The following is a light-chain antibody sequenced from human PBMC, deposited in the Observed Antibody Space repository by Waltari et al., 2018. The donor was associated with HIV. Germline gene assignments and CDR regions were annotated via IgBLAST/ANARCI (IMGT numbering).Light chain of an antibody. Sequence: DIQMTQSPSSLSASVGDRVTITCRASQTISSYLNWYQQKPGKAPNLLIYAASSLQSGVPSMFSGSGSGTDFTLTISSLQPEDFATYYCQQSYTTLTFGGGTKVEIK. J-gene: IGKJ4*01. CDR2: AAS. CDR1: QTISSY. V-gene: IGKV1-39*01. CDR3: QQSYTTLT.